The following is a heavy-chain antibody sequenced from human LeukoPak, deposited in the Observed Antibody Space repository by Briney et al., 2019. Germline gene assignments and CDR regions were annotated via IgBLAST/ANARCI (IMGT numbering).Heavy chain of an antibody. CDR1: GFTFSSYA. D-gene: IGHD2-21*02. V-gene: IGHV3-23*01. Sequence: GGSLRLSCAASGFTFSSYAMSWARQAPGKGLEWVSAISGSGGSTYYADSVKGRFTISRDNSKNTLYLQMNSLRAEDTAVYYCAKAAGTFVVVTAQYYYYGMDVWGQGTTVTVSS. CDR3: AKAAGTFVVVTAQYYYYGMDV. J-gene: IGHJ6*02. CDR2: ISGSGGST.